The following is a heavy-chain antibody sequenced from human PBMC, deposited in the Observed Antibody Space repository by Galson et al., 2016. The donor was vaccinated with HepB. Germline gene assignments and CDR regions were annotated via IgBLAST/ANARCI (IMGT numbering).Heavy chain of an antibody. Sequence: SLRLSCAASGFPFSRYWMHWVRQGPGKGLVWVSRINSDGSSTIYADSVRGRFTISRDNAKNMLYLEMNSLRAEDTALYYCVREDYGDDPVYYYYYGMDAWGQGTTVSVSS. D-gene: IGHD4-17*01. CDR3: VREDYGDDPVYYYYYGMDA. V-gene: IGHV3-74*01. CDR2: INSDGSST. CDR1: GFPFSRYW. J-gene: IGHJ6*02.